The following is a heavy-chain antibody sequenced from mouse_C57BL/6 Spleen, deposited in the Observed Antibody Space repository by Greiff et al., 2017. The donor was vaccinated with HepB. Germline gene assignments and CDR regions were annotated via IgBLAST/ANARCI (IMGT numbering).Heavy chain of an antibody. CDR3: ARKRDYYGSSYGYFDV. D-gene: IGHD1-1*01. Sequence: QVQLQQPGAELVKPGASVKLSCKASGYTFTSYWMQWVKQRPGQGLEWIGEIDPSDSYTNYNQKFKGKATLTVDTSSSTAYMQRSSLTSEDSAVYYCARKRDYYGSSYGYFDVWGTGTTVTVSS. CDR1: GYTFTSYW. CDR2: IDPSDSYT. V-gene: IGHV1-50*01. J-gene: IGHJ1*03.